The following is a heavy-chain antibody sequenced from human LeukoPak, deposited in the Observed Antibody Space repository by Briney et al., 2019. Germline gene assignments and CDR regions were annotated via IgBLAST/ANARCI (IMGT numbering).Heavy chain of an antibody. CDR3: ARHPSIYGSGTFRIRYWFDP. Sequence: SETLSLTCTVSSGSISSSTFYWGWIRQPPGKGLEWIGNIYYSGSTYYNPSLKSRVTISVDTSKNQFSLKLSSVTAADTAVYYCARHPSIYGSGTFRIRYWFDPWGQGTLVTVSS. CDR1: SGSISSSTFY. J-gene: IGHJ5*02. V-gene: IGHV4-39*01. CDR2: IYYSGST. D-gene: IGHD3-10*01.